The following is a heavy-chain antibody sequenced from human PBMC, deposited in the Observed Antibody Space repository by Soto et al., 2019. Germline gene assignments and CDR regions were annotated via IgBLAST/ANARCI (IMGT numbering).Heavy chain of an antibody. CDR1: GGSISSYY. D-gene: IGHD5-18*01. CDR3: ARELWANDAFDI. Sequence: ETLSLTCTVSGGSISSYYWSWIRQPPGKGLEWIGYIYYSGSTNYNPSLKSRVTISVDTSKNQFSLKLSSVTAADTAVYSCARELWANDAFDIWGQGTMVTV. CDR2: IYYSGST. J-gene: IGHJ3*02. V-gene: IGHV4-59*01.